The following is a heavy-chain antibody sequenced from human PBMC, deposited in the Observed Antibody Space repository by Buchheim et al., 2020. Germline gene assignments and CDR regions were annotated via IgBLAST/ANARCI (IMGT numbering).Heavy chain of an antibody. J-gene: IGHJ4*02. Sequence: EVQLLESGGGLVQPGGSLRLSCAASGFTFSSYAMSWVRQAPGKGLEWVSAISGSGGSTYYADSVKGRFTISSDNSKNTLYLQMNSLRAEDTAVYYCAKDRRYSSGWSEGVPDYWGQGTL. CDR3: AKDRRYSSGWSEGVPDY. D-gene: IGHD6-19*01. V-gene: IGHV3-23*01. CDR1: GFTFSSYA. CDR2: ISGSGGST.